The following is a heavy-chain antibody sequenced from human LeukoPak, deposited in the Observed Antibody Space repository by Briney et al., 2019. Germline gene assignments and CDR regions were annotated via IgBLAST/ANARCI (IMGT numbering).Heavy chain of an antibody. CDR1: GGSFSGYY. D-gene: IGHD3-3*01. Sequence: SETLSLTCAVYGGSFSGYYWSWIRQPPGKGLEWIGEINHSGSTNYNPSLKSRVTISVDKSKNQFSLKLSSVTAADTAVYYCARVRITIFGVVIKRNYYGMDVWGQGTTVTVSS. CDR2: INHSGST. V-gene: IGHV4-34*01. J-gene: IGHJ6*02. CDR3: ARVRITIFGVVIKRNYYGMDV.